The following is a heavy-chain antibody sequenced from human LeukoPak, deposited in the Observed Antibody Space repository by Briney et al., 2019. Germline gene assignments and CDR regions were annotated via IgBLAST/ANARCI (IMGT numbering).Heavy chain of an antibody. J-gene: IGHJ6*03. CDR3: ARDQDYYYYYYMDV. Sequence: SQTLSLTCTVSGGSISSGSCYWSWIRQPAGKGLEWIGRIYTSGSTNYNPSLKSRVTISVDTSKNQFSLKLSSVTAADTAVYYCARDQDYYYYYYMDVWGKGTTVTVSS. CDR2: IYTSGST. V-gene: IGHV4-61*02. CDR1: GGSISSGSCY.